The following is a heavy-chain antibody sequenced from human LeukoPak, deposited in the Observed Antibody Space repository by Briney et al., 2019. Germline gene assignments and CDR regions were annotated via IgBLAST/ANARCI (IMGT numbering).Heavy chain of an antibody. CDR1: GGSISSYY. Sequence: SETLSLTCTVSGGSISSYYRSWIRQPPGKGLEWIGYIYYSGSTNYNPSLKSRVTISVDTSKNQFSLKLSSVTAADTAVYYCARGAYTYYFDYWGQGTLVTVSS. J-gene: IGHJ4*02. CDR3: ARGAYTYYFDY. D-gene: IGHD4-11*01. V-gene: IGHV4-59*01. CDR2: IYYSGST.